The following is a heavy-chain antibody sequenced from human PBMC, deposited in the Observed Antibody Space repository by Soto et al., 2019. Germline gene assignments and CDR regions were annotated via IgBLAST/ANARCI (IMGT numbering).Heavy chain of an antibody. Sequence: ASVKVSCKASGYTFTSYYMHWVRQAPGQGLEWMGIINPSGGSTSYAQKFQGRVTMTRDTSTSTVYMELSGLRSEDTAVYYCARVKRRGYSYGQRGGMDVWGQGTTVTVSS. CDR3: ARVKRRGYSYGQRGGMDV. D-gene: IGHD5-18*01. J-gene: IGHJ6*02. CDR1: GYTFTSYY. CDR2: INPSGGST. V-gene: IGHV1-46*01.